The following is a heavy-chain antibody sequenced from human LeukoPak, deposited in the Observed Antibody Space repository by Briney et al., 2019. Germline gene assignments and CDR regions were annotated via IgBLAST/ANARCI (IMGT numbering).Heavy chain of an antibody. V-gene: IGHV4-61*02. D-gene: IGHD2-15*01. CDR3: ASYTVAASYFDY. Sequence: SETLSLTCTVSGGSISSGSYYWSWIRQPAGKGLEWIGRIYTSGSTNYNPSLKSRVTISVDTSKNQFSLKLSSVTAADTAVYYCASYTVAASYFDYWGQGTLVTVSS. CDR2: IYTSGST. J-gene: IGHJ4*02. CDR1: GGSISSGSYY.